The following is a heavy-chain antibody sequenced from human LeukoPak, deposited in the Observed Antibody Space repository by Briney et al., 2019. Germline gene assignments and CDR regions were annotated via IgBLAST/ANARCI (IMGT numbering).Heavy chain of an antibody. CDR1: GYTFTSYG. J-gene: IGHJ3*02. CDR3: ARVTVVLDAFDI. V-gene: IGHV1-18*01. D-gene: IGHD3-10*01. Sequence: ASVKVSCKASGYTFTSYGISWVRQAPGQGLEWMGWISAYNGNTNYAQKLQGRDTMTTDTSTSTAYMELRSLRSDDTAVYYCARVTVVLDAFDIWGQGTMVTVSS. CDR2: ISAYNGNT.